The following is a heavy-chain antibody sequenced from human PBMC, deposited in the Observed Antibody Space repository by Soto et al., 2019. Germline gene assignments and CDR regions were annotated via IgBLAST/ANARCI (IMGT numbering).Heavy chain of an antibody. Sequence: QITLNESGPTVVRPTETLTLTCRFSGFSLTTSGVGVGWIRQSPGKAPEWLALIYWDDDNRYSASLKSRITITKDNSKNQVVLTVSDLDPTDTATYYCAHRVLRTVFGLVTTTAIYLDLWGQGTPVAVSS. CDR1: GFSLTTSGVG. D-gene: IGHD3-3*01. CDR3: AHRVLRTVFGLVTTTAIYLDL. V-gene: IGHV2-5*02. J-gene: IGHJ1*01. CDR2: IYWDDDN.